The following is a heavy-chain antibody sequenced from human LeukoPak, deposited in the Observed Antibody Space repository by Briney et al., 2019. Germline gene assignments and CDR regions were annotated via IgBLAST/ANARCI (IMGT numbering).Heavy chain of an antibody. CDR1: GGTFSSYA. D-gene: IGHD3-3*01. J-gene: IGHJ4*02. CDR3: ARKTYYDFWSGFNSGGYFDY. CDR2: IIPIFGTA. V-gene: IGHV1-69*06. Sequence: SVKVSCKVSGGTFSSYAISWVRQAPGQGLEWMGGIIPIFGTANYAQKFQGRVTITADKSTSTAYMELSSLRSEDTAVYYCARKTYYDFWSGFNSGGYFDYWGQGTLVTVSS.